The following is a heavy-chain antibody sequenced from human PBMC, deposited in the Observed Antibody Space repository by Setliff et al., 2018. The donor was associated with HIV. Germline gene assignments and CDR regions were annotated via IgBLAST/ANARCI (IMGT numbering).Heavy chain of an antibody. J-gene: IGHJ2*01. CDR2: ISHSGTA. CDR1: GGSFSGSS. V-gene: IGHV4-34*01. Sequence: SETLSLTCAVYGGSFSGSSWSWIRQPPGRGLEWIGEISHSGTANYNPSLKSRVTLSLDTAKNRFSLNLKSVTDAETAVYFCARGLPDVRNGYDYGDWYFDLWGRGTLVTVS. CDR3: ARGLPDVRNGYDYGDWYFDL. D-gene: IGHD4-17*01.